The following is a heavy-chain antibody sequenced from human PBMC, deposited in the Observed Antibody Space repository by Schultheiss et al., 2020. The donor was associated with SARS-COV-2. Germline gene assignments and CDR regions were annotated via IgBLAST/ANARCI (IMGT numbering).Heavy chain of an antibody. J-gene: IGHJ4*02. CDR2: INPNSGGT. CDR1: GYTFTGYY. V-gene: IGHV1-2*02. Sequence: ASVKVSCKASGYTFTGYYMHWVRQAPGQGLEWMGWINPNSGGTNYAQKFQGRVTMTRDTSISTAYMELSRLRSDDTAVYYCARGGAYSGSYRPIDYWGQGTLVTVSS. D-gene: IGHD1-26*01. CDR3: ARGGAYSGSYRPIDY.